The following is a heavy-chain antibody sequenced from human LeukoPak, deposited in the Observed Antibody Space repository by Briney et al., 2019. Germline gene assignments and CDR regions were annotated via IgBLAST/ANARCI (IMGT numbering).Heavy chain of an antibody. CDR1: GGSISSYY. CDR2: IYYSGST. J-gene: IGHJ5*02. CDR3: ARQVLVTPNWFDP. V-gene: IGHV4-59*08. Sequence: SETLSLTCTVSGGSISSYYWSWIRQPPGKGLEWIGYIYYSGSTNYNPSLKRRVTISVDTSKNQFSLKLSSVTAADTAVYYCARQVLVTPNWFDPWGQGTLVTVSS. D-gene: IGHD2-21*02.